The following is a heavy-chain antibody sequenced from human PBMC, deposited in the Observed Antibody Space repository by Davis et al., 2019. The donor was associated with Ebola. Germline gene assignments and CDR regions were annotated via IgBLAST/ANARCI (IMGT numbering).Heavy chain of an antibody. D-gene: IGHD7-27*01. CDR2: INPSGGST. V-gene: IGHV1-46*01. CDR3: ARDHWVFYYYYGMDV. CDR1: GYTFTSYY. Sequence: ASVKVSCKASGYTFTSYYMHWVRKAPGQGLEWMGIINPSGGSTSYAQKFQGRVTMTRDTSTSTVYMEPSSLRSEDTAVYYCARDHWVFYYYYGMDVWGQGTTVTVSS. J-gene: IGHJ6*02.